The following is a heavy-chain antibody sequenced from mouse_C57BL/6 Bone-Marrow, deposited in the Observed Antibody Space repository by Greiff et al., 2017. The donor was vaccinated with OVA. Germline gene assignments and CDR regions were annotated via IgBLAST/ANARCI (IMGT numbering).Heavy chain of an antibody. Sequence: VQLQQSGTVLARPGASVKMSCKTSGYTFTSYWMHWVKQRPGQGLEWIGAIYPGNSDTSYNQKFKGKAKLTAVTSASTAYMELSSLTNEDSAVYYCTRYYGSSRYFDVWGTGTTVTVSS. CDR2: IYPGNSDT. V-gene: IGHV1-5*01. CDR3: TRYYGSSRYFDV. CDR1: GYTFTSYW. J-gene: IGHJ1*03. D-gene: IGHD1-1*01.